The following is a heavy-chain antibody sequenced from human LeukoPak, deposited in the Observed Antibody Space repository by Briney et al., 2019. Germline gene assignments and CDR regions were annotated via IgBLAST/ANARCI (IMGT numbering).Heavy chain of an antibody. CDR1: GFTFDDYT. Sequence: GGSLRLSCAASGFTFDDYTMHWVRQAPGKGLEWVSLISWDGGSTYYADSVKGRFTISRDNSKNSLYLQMNSLRTEDTALYYCAKDMEVGGSYSSSWFDPWGQGTLVTVSS. CDR2: ISWDGGST. V-gene: IGHV3-43*01. J-gene: IGHJ5*02. CDR3: AKDMEVGGSYSSSWFDP. D-gene: IGHD1-26*01.